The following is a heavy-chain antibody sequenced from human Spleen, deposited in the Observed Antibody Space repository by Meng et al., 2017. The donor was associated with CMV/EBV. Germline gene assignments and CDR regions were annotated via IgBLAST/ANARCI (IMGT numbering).Heavy chain of an antibody. V-gene: IGHV1-2*02. CDR2: INPNTGDT. D-gene: IGHD4-23*01. J-gene: IGHJ4*02. CDR3: AREGDDGNSFPDY. CDR1: GYTFTDYY. Sequence: CKASGYTFTDYYIHWVRQAPGQGLEWMGYINPNTGDTDSSQSFHGRATMTGDTSISTAYMDLNSLISDDTALYYCAREGDDGNSFPDYWGQGTLVTVSS.